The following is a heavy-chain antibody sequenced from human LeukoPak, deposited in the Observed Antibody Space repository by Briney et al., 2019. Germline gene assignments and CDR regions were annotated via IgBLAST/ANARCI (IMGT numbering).Heavy chain of an antibody. D-gene: IGHD2-15*01. J-gene: IGHJ4*02. CDR1: GFNFSRYW. Sequence: GRSLRLSCAASGFNFSRYWMRSVRQAPGKRLEWVANIKQDGSEKDYVHSVTGLFTISRDNAKNSLYLQMNSLRVEDTAVYYCARALLAATFFDYWGQGTLVTVSS. CDR2: IKQDGSEK. V-gene: IGHV3-7*01. CDR3: ARALLAATFFDY.